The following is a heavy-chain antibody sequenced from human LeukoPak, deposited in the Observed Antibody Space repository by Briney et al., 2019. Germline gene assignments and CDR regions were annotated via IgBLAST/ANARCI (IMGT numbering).Heavy chain of an antibody. D-gene: IGHD3-22*01. Sequence: PSETLSLTCTVSGGSISSSSYYWGWIRQPPGKGLEWIGSISYSGSTYYNPSLKSRVTISVDTSKNQFSLKLSSVTAADTAVYHCARHYYDSSDYYPYYFYHWGQGTLVTVSS. J-gene: IGHJ4*02. V-gene: IGHV4-39*01. CDR2: ISYSGST. CDR3: ARHYYDSSDYYPYYFYH. CDR1: GGSISSSSYY.